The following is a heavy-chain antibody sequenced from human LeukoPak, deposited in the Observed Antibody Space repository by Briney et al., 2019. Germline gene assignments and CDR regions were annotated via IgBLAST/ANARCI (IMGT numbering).Heavy chain of an antibody. CDR1: GFTFSNYW. J-gene: IGHJ3*02. CDR3: ARESSDWFSDAFDI. D-gene: IGHD6-19*01. Sequence: GGTLRLSCAASGFTFSNYWMYWVRHAPGKGLVWVPRIHSDGYSTNYADFVKGRFTISRDNPKNTLYVQINSLRAEDTAVYYCARESSDWFSDAFDIWGQGTVVTVSS. CDR2: IHSDGYST. V-gene: IGHV3-74*01.